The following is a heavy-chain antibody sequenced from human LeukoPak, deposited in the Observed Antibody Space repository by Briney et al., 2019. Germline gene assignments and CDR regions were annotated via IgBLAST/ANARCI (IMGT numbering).Heavy chain of an antibody. Sequence: GGSLRLSCAVSGFTFSRFWMSWSRQAPGKGLEWVASINSDGSEGYYADVVKGRFTISRDNAKNSLYLQINSLRAEDTAVYYCARSAYSSSSSVWGQGTMVTVSS. D-gene: IGHD6-6*01. J-gene: IGHJ3*01. CDR1: GFTFSRFW. V-gene: IGHV3-7*03. CDR3: ARSAYSSSSSV. CDR2: INSDGSEG.